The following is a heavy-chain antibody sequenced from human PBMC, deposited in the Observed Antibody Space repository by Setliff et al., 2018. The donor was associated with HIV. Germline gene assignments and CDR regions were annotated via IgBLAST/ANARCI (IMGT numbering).Heavy chain of an antibody. CDR3: AREVVGVTERYYFDY. J-gene: IGHJ4*02. CDR1: EFTFSSYT. Sequence: GGSLRLSCAASEFTFSSYTMTWVRQAPGKGLEWVSPISSSSSYIYYADSVKGRFTISRDNAKNSLYLQMDSLRAEDTAVYYCAREVVGVTERYYFDYWGQGTLVTVSS. D-gene: IGHD1-26*01. CDR2: ISSSSSYI. V-gene: IGHV3-21*04.